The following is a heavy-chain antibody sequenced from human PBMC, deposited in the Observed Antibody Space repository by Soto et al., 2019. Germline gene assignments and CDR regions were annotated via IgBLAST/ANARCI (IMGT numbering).Heavy chain of an antibody. Sequence: GGSLRLSCAASGFTFSSYAMSWVRQAPGKGLEWVSAISGSGGSTYYADSVKGRFTVSRDNSKNTLYLQMNSLRAEDTAVYYCAKGISTAYDFWSGYYTGIRPDYYYYYYGMDVWGQGTTVTVSS. D-gene: IGHD3-3*01. CDR1: GFTFSSYA. CDR3: AKGISTAYDFWSGYYTGIRPDYYYYYYGMDV. J-gene: IGHJ6*02. V-gene: IGHV3-23*01. CDR2: ISGSGGST.